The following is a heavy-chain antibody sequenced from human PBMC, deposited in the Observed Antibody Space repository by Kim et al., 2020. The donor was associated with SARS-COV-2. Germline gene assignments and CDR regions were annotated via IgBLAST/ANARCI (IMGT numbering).Heavy chain of an antibody. D-gene: IGHD4-17*01. Sequence: SETLSLTCTVSGGSISSSSYYWGWIRQPPGKGLEWIGSIYYSGSTYYNPSLKSRVTISVDTSKNQFSLKLSSVTAADTAVYYCARPTDYGDKGSPGHFDYWGQGTLVTVSS. CDR1: GGSISSSSYY. J-gene: IGHJ4*02. CDR2: IYYSGST. CDR3: ARPTDYGDKGSPGHFDY. V-gene: IGHV4-39*01.